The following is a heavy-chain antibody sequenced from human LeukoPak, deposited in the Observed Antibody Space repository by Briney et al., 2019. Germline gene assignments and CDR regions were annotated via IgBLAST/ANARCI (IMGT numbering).Heavy chain of an antibody. J-gene: IGHJ4*02. D-gene: IGHD3-10*01. CDR1: GGSISSYY. CDR3: ARGQSTVLWFGELSPPYYFDY. Sequence: SETLSLTCPVSGGSISSYYWSWIRQPPGKGLEWIGYIYYSGSTNYNPSLKSRVTISVDTSKNQFSLKLSSVTAADTAVYYCARGQSTVLWFGELSPPYYFDYWGQGTLVTVSS. CDR2: IYYSGST. V-gene: IGHV4-59*01.